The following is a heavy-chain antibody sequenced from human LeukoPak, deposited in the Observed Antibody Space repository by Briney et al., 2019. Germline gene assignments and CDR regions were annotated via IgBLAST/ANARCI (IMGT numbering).Heavy chain of an antibody. CDR1: GYTFTSYD. CDR3: ARGCDSSGYRYYYYYYMDV. CDR2: MNPNSGNT. D-gene: IGHD3-22*01. J-gene: IGHJ6*03. V-gene: IGHV1-8*03. Sequence: ASVKVSCKASGYTFTSYDINWVRQATGQGLEWMGWMNPNSGNTGYAQKFQGRVTITRNTSISTAYMELSSLRSEDTAVYYCARGCDSSGYRYYYYYYMDVWGKGTTVTVSS.